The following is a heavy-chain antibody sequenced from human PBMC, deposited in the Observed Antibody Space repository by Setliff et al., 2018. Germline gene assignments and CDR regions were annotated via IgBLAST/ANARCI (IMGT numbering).Heavy chain of an antibody. J-gene: IGHJ1*01. V-gene: IGHV3-7*01. CDR2: IKQDGSEK. CDR1: GFTFSSYW. Sequence: PGGSLRLSCAASGFTFSSYWMSWVRQAPGKGLEWVANIKQDGSEKFYVDSVKGRFTISRDNAKNSLYLLMNSLRAEDTAVYYCARDRKRRSSSWENYFQHWGQGTLVTVSS. CDR3: ARDRKRRSSSWENYFQH. D-gene: IGHD6-13*01.